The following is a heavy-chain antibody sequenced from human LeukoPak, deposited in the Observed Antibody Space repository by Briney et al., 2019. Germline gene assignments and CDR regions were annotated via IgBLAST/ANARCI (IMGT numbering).Heavy chain of an antibody. Sequence: PSETLSLTCAVYGGSFSGYYWIWIRQPPGKGREWIGEINHSGSTNYNPSLKSRVTISVDRSKHRFSLKLGSVTAADTAVYYCARGRRDYVWGSYRLNWFDPWGQGTLVTVSS. CDR2: INHSGST. CDR1: GGSFSGYY. D-gene: IGHD3-16*02. V-gene: IGHV4-34*01. J-gene: IGHJ5*02. CDR3: ARGRRDYVWGSYRLNWFDP.